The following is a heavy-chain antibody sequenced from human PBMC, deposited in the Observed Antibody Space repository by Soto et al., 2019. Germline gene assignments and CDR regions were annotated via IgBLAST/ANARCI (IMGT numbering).Heavy chain of an antibody. D-gene: IGHD3-3*01. Sequence: GASVEVSSEVFGYTLTELAMDGVRQATGKGREGMGGFDPEDGETIYAQKFQGRVTMTEDTSTDTAYMELSSLRSEDTAVYYCATANVLRFLEWLPRSLGGMDVWGQGTTVTVSS. CDR1: GYTLTELA. CDR2: FDPEDGET. V-gene: IGHV1-24*01. CDR3: ATANVLRFLEWLPRSLGGMDV. J-gene: IGHJ6*02.